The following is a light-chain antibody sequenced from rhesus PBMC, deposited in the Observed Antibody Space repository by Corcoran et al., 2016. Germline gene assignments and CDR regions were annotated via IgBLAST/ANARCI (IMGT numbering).Light chain of an antibody. J-gene: IGKJ4*01. Sequence: DIQLTQSPSSLSASVGDRVTFTCRASQGISTSLDWFQQKSGKAPILLIYDASTLQSGVPVRFSGSGSGTEFPLTISSLQPEDFATYYCQQRNAYPLTFGGGTKVEIK. CDR3: QQRNAYPLT. CDR1: QGISTS. V-gene: IGKV1-38*01. CDR2: DAS.